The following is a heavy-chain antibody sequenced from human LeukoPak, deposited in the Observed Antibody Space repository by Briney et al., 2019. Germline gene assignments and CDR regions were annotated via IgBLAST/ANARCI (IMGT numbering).Heavy chain of an antibody. Sequence: GASVKVSCKASGYTFTSYGISWVRQAPGQGLEWMGWISAYNGNTNYAQKIQGRVTMTTDTSTSTAYLELRSLRSDDTAVYYCARDVAIGDAFDIWGQGTMVTVSS. D-gene: IGHD3-10*01. V-gene: IGHV1-18*01. CDR1: GYTFTSYG. CDR2: ISAYNGNT. CDR3: ARDVAIGDAFDI. J-gene: IGHJ3*02.